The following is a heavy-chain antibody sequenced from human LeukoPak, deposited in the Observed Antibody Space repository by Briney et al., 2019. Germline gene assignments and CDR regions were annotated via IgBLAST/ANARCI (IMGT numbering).Heavy chain of an antibody. CDR2: LNPSGNI. J-gene: IGHJ4*02. CDR1: GDSISRNSHY. Sequence: PSETLSLTCTVSGDSISRNSHYWCWIRQSARKGLEWIGRLNPSGNINYNPSLKSRLTMSLDPSENKLSLKLSSVTAADTAVYYCARGRPSGDFFDYWGQGALVTVSS. CDR3: ARGRPSGDFFDY. V-gene: IGHV4-61*02. D-gene: IGHD4-17*01.